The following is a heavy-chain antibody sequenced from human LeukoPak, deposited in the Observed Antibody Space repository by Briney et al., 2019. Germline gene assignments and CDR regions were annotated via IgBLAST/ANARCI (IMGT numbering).Heavy chain of an antibody. CDR2: VDTSGST. J-gene: IGHJ4*02. CDR1: GGSLRGYY. Sequence: SSETLSLTCTVSGGSLRGYYWSWIRQPAGKGLQWIGRVDTSGSTDYHPSLKSRVTMSVDTSKNQFSLKLTSLTDADTAVYYCARVPAAGTGPDYWGQGTLVTVSS. CDR3: ARVPAAGTGPDY. V-gene: IGHV4-4*07. D-gene: IGHD6-13*01.